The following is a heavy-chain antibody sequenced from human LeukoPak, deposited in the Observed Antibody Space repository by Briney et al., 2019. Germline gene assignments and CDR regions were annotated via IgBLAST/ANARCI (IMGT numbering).Heavy chain of an antibody. CDR2: INHSGST. D-gene: IGHD4-17*01. J-gene: IGHJ6*03. CDR3: ARYWYGDYDSLYYCMDV. V-gene: IGHV4-34*01. Sequence: PSETLSLTCAVYGGSFSGYYWSWIRQPPGKGLEWIGEINHSGSTNYNPSLKSRVTISVDTSKNQFSLKLSSVTAADTAVYYCARYWYGDYDSLYYCMDVWGKGTTVTVSS. CDR1: GGSFSGYY.